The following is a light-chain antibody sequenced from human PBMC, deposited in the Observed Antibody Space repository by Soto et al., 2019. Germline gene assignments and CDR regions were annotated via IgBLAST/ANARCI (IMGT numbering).Light chain of an antibody. CDR1: QGISNY. V-gene: IGKV1-27*01. J-gene: IGKJ4*01. CDR2: AAS. CDR3: QKCGVAPFT. Sequence: DIQMTQSPSSLSASVGDRVTITCRASQGISNYLAWYQQKPGKVPKLPIYAASTLQSGVPSRFSGSGSGTDFTLTISSLQPEDVATYYCQKCGVAPFTFGGGTKVDIK.